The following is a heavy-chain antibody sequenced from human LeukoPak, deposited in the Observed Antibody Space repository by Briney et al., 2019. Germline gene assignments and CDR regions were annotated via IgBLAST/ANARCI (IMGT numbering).Heavy chain of an antibody. CDR1: GFTFSNYG. D-gene: IGHD2/OR15-2a*01. Sequence: GGSLRLSCAASGFTFSNYGMNWVRQAPGKRLEWVSYISSSSDSIYYADSVKGRFTISRDNAENSLYLQMNSLRAEDTAVYYCARDSRISRNSYYGMDVWGQGTTVTVSS. J-gene: IGHJ6*02. CDR3: ARDSRISRNSYYGMDV. CDR2: ISSSSDSI. V-gene: IGHV3-48*01.